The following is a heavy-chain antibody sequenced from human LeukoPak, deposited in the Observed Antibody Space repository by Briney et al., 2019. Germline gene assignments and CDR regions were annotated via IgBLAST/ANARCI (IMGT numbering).Heavy chain of an antibody. CDR1: RFTFSNYV. J-gene: IGHJ4*02. CDR2: ISYDGSDK. V-gene: IGHV3-30*18. Sequence: LAGGSLRLSCAASRFTFSNYVMHWVRQAPGKGLEWVAVISYDGSDKYYADSVKGRFTISRDNSKNTLYLQMNSLRAEDTAVYYCAKDPRRYSRTGGYFDYWGQGTLVTVSS. D-gene: IGHD6-13*01. CDR3: AKDPRRYSRTGGYFDY.